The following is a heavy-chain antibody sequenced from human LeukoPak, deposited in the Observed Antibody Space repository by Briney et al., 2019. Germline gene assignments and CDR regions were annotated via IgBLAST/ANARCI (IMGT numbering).Heavy chain of an antibody. J-gene: IGHJ4*02. V-gene: IGHV4-30-4*01. D-gene: IGHD2-15*01. CDR3: VREILYCSGGSCYRGPFDN. CDR1: NDSISSGDYY. CDR2: ILHRGGT. Sequence: SETLSLTCTVSNDSISSGDYYWNWVRQPPGKGLEWIGYILHRGGTSYNPSLKSRILFSVDTSQNQFSLKLNSVTAADTAVYYCVREILYCSGGSCYRGPFDNWGQGTLVTVSA.